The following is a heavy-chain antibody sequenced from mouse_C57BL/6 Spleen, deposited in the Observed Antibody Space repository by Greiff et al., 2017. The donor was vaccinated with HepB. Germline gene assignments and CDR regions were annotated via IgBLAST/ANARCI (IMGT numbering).Heavy chain of an antibody. Sequence: QVQLQQSGAELAEPGASVKLSCKASGYTFTSYWMHWLKQRLGQVLDWIGYINPSGGYTKSKQKFKAKATLTADKSSSTAYMQLSSLTHEDSAVYYCARRDYFDYWGQGTTLTVSS. CDR2: INPSGGYT. J-gene: IGHJ2*01. CDR3: ARRDYFDY. CDR1: GYTFTSYW. V-gene: IGHV1-7*01.